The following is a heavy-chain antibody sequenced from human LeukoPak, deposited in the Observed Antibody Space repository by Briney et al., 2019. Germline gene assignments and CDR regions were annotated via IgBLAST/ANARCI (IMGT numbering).Heavy chain of an antibody. Sequence: GGSLRLSCTASGFTFGDYAMSWVRQAPGKGLEWVGRTRDKANSYTTQYAASVKGRFTISRDNSKNSLYLQMNSLRTEDTAVYYCGRRPDCSGGTCFVDYWGQGTLVTVSS. V-gene: IGHV3-72*01. CDR3: GRRPDCSGGTCFVDY. CDR1: GFTFGDYA. D-gene: IGHD2-15*01. CDR2: TRDKANSYTT. J-gene: IGHJ4*02.